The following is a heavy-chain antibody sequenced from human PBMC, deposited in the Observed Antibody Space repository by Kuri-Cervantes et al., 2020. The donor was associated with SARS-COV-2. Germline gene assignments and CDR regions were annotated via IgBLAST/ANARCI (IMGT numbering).Heavy chain of an antibody. Sequence: ASVKVSCKVSGYTLTELSMHWVRQAPGKGLEWMGGFDPEDGETIYAQKFQGRVTITADESTSTAYMELSSLRSEDTAVYYCARDGTVTTKGFDYWGQGTLVTVSS. J-gene: IGHJ4*02. D-gene: IGHD4-11*01. CDR3: ARDGTVTTKGFDY. CDR2: FDPEDGET. CDR1: GYTLTELS. V-gene: IGHV1-24*01.